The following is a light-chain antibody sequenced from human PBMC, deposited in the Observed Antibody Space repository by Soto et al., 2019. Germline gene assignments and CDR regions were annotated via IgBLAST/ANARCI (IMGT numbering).Light chain of an antibody. J-gene: IGLJ2*01. CDR1: SSDVGNYNY. CDR3: NSFTTTAAVV. V-gene: IGLV2-14*01. Sequence: QSALTQPASVSGSLGQSITISCTGTSSDVGNYNYVSWNQQHPGKVPTLLIYDVNNRPSGVSHRFSGSKSGNTASLTISGLQAEDEADYYCNSFTTTAAVVFGGGTKLTVL. CDR2: DVN.